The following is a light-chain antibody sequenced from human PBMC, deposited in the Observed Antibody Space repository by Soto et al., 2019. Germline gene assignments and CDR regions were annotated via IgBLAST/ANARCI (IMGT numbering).Light chain of an antibody. CDR3: QQIHSTSSYT. J-gene: IGKJ2*01. V-gene: IGKV1-39*01. Sequence: DIQMTQSPSSLSASVGDRVTITCRASQNIRHYLNWYQQRPGKTPNLLVYAASNLRGGVPSRFSGSGSGTVFTLTINSLQPEYFATYYCQQIHSTSSYTFGQGTRVDIK. CDR2: AAS. CDR1: QNIRHY.